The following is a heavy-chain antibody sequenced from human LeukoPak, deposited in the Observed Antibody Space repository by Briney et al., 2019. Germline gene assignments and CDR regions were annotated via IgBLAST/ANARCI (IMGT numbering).Heavy chain of an antibody. CDR2: ISAKNGNT. Sequence: ASVKVSCKASGYTFTSYGITWVRQAPGQGLEWMGWISAKNGNTDYAQKFQGRLTMTTDTSTDTGYMELRGLRSDDTAVYYCARASSDWIGYFDYWGQGALVTVSS. D-gene: IGHD6-25*01. CDR1: GYTFTSYG. V-gene: IGHV1-18*01. CDR3: ARASSDWIGYFDY. J-gene: IGHJ4*02.